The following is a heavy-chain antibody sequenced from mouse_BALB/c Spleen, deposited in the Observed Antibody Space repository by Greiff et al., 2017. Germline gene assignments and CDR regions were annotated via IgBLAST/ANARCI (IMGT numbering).Heavy chain of an antibody. CDR1: GFTFSSYT. CDR3: ARQGYDLAWFAY. J-gene: IGHJ3*01. D-gene: IGHD2-14*01. Sequence: EVQLVESGGGLVQPGGSRKLSCAASGFTFSSYTMSWVRQTPEKRLEWVAYISNGGGSTYYPDTVKGRFTISRDNAKNTLYLQMSSLKSEDTAMYYCARQGYDLAWFAYWGQGTLVTVSA. V-gene: IGHV5-12-2*01. CDR2: ISNGGGST.